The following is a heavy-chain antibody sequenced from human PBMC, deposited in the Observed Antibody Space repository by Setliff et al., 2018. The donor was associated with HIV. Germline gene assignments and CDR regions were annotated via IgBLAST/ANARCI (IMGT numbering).Heavy chain of an antibody. CDR1: GYSISSSYW. D-gene: IGHD3-10*01. Sequence: SETLSLTCVVSGYSISSSYWWGWIRQPPGKGLEWIGWIGYIYKGGSTYDNPSLKSRVTMSEDTSKNQFPPKLRSVTAVDTAVYYCARSALWFGEADWYFDLWGRGTLVTVSS. CDR2: IYKGGST. V-gene: IGHV4-28*01. J-gene: IGHJ2*01. CDR3: ARSALWFGEADWYFDL.